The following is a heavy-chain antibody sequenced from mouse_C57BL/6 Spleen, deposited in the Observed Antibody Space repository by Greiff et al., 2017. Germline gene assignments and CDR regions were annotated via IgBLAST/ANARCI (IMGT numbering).Heavy chain of an antibody. V-gene: IGHV1-58*01. D-gene: IGHD2-1*01. CDR1: GYTFTSYG. Sequence: VQLQQSGAELVRPGSSVKMSCKTSGYTFTSYGINWVKQRPGQGLEWIGYIYIGNGYTGYNEKFKGKATLTPDTSSSTAYMQLISLNSEDSAIYVCSREEGNYRYAMDYWGQGTSVTVSS. CDR3: SREEGNYRYAMDY. J-gene: IGHJ4*01. CDR2: IYIGNGYT.